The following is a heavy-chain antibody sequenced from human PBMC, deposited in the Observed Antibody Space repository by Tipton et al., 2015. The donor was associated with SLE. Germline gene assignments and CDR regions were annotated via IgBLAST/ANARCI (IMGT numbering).Heavy chain of an antibody. Sequence: QSGPEVKKPGASVKVSCKASGYTFKDYYIHWVRQAPGQGLEWMGWINPRSGGTNYALKFQGRVTMTTDTSITTAYVEAKRLGSDDTAVYFCARIDIPTDSVTFDYWGQGTLVTVSS. D-gene: IGHD2-21*01. CDR2: INPRSGGT. V-gene: IGHV1-2*02. CDR1: GYTFKDYY. CDR3: ARIDIPTDSVTFDY. J-gene: IGHJ4*02.